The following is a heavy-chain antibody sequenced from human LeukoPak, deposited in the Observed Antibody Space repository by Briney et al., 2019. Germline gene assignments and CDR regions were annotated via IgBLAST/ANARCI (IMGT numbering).Heavy chain of an antibody. V-gene: IGHV5-51*01. CDR3: ARRVSGSNGDYDY. CDR1: GYYFTSYW. CDR2: IYAGDSDT. D-gene: IGHD2-8*01. J-gene: IGHJ4*02. Sequence: PGESLKISCKASGYYFTSYWIAWVRQMPGKGLEWMGIIYAGDSDTRYSPSFQGQVTMSVDKSLSTAFLQWRSLKASDSAMYYCARRVSGSNGDYDYWGQGTLVTVSS.